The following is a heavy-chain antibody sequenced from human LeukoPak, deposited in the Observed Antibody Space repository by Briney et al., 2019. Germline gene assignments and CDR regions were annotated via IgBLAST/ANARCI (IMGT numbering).Heavy chain of an antibody. CDR2: INPNSGGT. Sequence: ASVKDSCKASGYTFTGYYMHWVRQAPGQGLEWMGWINPNSGGTNYAQKFQGRVTMTRDTSISTAYMELSRLRSDDTAVYYCASSRITYYYGSGSLAYWGQGTLVTVSS. D-gene: IGHD3-10*01. V-gene: IGHV1-2*02. J-gene: IGHJ4*02. CDR3: ASSRITYYYGSGSLAY. CDR1: GYTFTGYY.